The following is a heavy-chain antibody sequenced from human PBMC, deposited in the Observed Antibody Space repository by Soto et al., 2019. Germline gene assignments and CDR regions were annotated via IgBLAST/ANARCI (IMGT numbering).Heavy chain of an antibody. V-gene: IGHV3-21*01. CDR3: ARSHYDILTGSPEPTYYYYYMDV. CDR1: GFTFSSYS. CDR2: ISSSSSYI. Sequence: GGSLRLSCAASGFTFSSYSMNWVRQAPGKGLEWVSSISSSSSYIYYADSVKGRFTISRDNAKNSLYLQMNSLRAEDTAVYYCARSHYDILTGSPEPTYYYYYMDVWGKGTTVTVSS. J-gene: IGHJ6*03. D-gene: IGHD3-9*01.